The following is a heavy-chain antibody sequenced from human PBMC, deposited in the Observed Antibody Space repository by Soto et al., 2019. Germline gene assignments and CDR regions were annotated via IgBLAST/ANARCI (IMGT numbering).Heavy chain of an antibody. Sequence: EVQLVESGGGLVQPGGSLRLSCSASGFTFSSYSMSWVRQAPGKGLEWLSYITSDGETTMYADSVKGRFTISRDNADNSLFLQMNSLRAEDTAAYYCAREVHHDFDYWGQGTLATVSS. CDR1: GFTFSSYS. CDR3: AREVHHDFDY. V-gene: IGHV3-48*01. CDR2: ITSDGETT. J-gene: IGHJ4*02.